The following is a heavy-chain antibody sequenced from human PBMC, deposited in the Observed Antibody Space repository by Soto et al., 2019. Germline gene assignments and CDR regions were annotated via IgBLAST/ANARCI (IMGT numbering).Heavy chain of an antibody. V-gene: IGHV3-74*01. CDR1: GFTFSTSC. D-gene: IGHD6-19*01. CDR2: INSDASTT. Sequence: GGSLRLSCAASGFTFSTSCMHWVRQAAGKGLVWVSRINSDASTTNYAGSVKGRFNISRDNAKNTLYLQMDSLTAEDTAVYYCARGPSGWFGYDYWGQGTLVTVSS. CDR3: ARGPSGWFGYDY. J-gene: IGHJ4*02.